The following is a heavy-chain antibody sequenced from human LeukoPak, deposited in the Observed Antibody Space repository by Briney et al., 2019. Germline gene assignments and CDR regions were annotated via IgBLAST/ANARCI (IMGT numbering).Heavy chain of an antibody. CDR1: GFTFSSNW. D-gene: IGHD6-6*01. CDR3: ARQLQGMDV. CDR2: INNDGSTT. V-gene: IGHV3-74*01. Sequence: GGSLRLSCAASGFTFSSNWMHWVRQAPGKGLVWVSRINNDGSTTNYADSVKGRLTISRDNAKNTLYLEMNSLRAEDTAVYYCARQLQGMDVWGQGTTVTLSS. J-gene: IGHJ6*02.